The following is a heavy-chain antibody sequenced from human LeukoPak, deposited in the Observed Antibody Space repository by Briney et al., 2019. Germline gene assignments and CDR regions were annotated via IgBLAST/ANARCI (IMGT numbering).Heavy chain of an antibody. CDR3: ARHPNPLVATHPSKGGYYYYMDV. J-gene: IGHJ6*03. Sequence: SETLSLTCAVYGGSFSGYYWSWICQPPGKGLEWIGEINHSGSTNYNPSLKSRVTISVDTSKNQFSLKLSSVTAADTAVYYCARHPNPLVATHPSKGGYYYYMDVWGKGTTVTISS. CDR1: GGSFSGYY. CDR2: INHSGST. V-gene: IGHV4-34*01. D-gene: IGHD5-12*01.